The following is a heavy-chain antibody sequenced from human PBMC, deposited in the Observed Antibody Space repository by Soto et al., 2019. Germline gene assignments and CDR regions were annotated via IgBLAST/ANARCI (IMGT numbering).Heavy chain of an antibody. D-gene: IGHD1-7*01. CDR2: IHNDGSTT. J-gene: IGHJ4*01. Sequence: EVQLVESGGGLVQPWGSVRISCAASGFTFSSYWMHWVRQAPGKGLMWVSRIHNDGSTTRYADSVKGRFTISRDSAKNTLYLQMSSLRVDDTAVYFCARDNWNSYWGQGTLVTVSS. CDR1: GFTFSSYW. CDR3: ARDNWNSY. V-gene: IGHV3-74*01.